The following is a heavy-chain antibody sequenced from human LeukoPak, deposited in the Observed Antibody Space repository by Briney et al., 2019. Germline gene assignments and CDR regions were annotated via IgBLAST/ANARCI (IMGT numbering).Heavy chain of an antibody. Sequence: VAFIRSDGLTKYYADSVKGRFTISRDNSKNTLYLQMNSLRAEDTAVYYCAKDLPAAYFDYWGQGTLVTVSS. V-gene: IGHV3-30*02. CDR3: AKDLPAAYFDY. J-gene: IGHJ4*02. D-gene: IGHD2-2*01. CDR2: IRSDGLTK.